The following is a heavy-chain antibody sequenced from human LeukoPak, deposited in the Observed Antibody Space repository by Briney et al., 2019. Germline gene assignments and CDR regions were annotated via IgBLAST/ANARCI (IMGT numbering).Heavy chain of an antibody. Sequence: GGSLRLSCAASGFTFSSYGMHWVRQAPGKGLEWVAFIRYDGSNKYYADSVKGRFTISRDNSKNTLDLQMNSLRAEDTAVYYCAKRYCSGGSCYWAMGYWGQGTLVTVSS. D-gene: IGHD2-15*01. CDR1: GFTFSSYG. CDR3: AKRYCSGGSCYWAMGY. J-gene: IGHJ4*02. CDR2: IRYDGSNK. V-gene: IGHV3-30*02.